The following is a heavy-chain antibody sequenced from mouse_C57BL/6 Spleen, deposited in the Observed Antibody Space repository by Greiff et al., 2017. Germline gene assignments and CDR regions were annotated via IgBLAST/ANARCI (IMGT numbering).Heavy chain of an antibody. D-gene: IGHD1-1*01. V-gene: IGHV1-59*01. J-gene: IGHJ2*01. CDR3: AREGGYYGSSPCDY. Sequence: VQLQQPGAELVRPGTSVKLSCKASGYTFTSYWMHWVKQRPGQGLEWIGVIDPSDSYTNYNQKFKGKATLTVDTSSSTAYMQLSSLTSEDSAVYYCAREGGYYGSSPCDYWGQGTTLTVSS. CDR2: IDPSDSYT. CDR1: GYTFTSYW.